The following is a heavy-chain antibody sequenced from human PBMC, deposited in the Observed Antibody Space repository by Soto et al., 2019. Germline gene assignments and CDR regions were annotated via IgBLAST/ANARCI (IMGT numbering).Heavy chain of an antibody. Sequence: QVQLQQSGPGLVKPSETLSLTCSVSAGSMRNYYWSWIRQPPGKGLVWIGNVDDSGTTKYNLSLRSRVTISIGTSPHPFSLKLRSVIAADTAVYYCSRAVSCSGGSCYPNDWFDPWRQGTLVTVSS. CDR3: SRAVSCSGGSCYPNDWFDP. J-gene: IGHJ5*02. CDR1: AGSMRNYY. D-gene: IGHD2-15*01. CDR2: VDDSGTT. V-gene: IGHV4-59*01.